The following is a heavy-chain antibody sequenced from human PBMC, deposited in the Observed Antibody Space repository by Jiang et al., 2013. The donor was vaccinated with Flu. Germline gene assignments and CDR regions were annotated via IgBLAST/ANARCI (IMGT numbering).Heavy chain of an antibody. D-gene: IGHD4-17*01. J-gene: IGHJ3*02. CDR3: ARQYGGGDGFDI. V-gene: IGHV5-51*01. Sequence: PGRGLEWMGIIYPGDSDTRYSPSFQGQVTISADKSINTAYLQWSSLKASDTAMYYCARQYGGGDGFDIWGQGTMVTVSS. CDR2: IYPGDSDT.